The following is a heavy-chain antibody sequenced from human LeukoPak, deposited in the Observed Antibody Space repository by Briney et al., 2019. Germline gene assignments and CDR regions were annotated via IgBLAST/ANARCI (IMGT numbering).Heavy chain of an antibody. D-gene: IGHD6-6*01. Sequence: PAETLTLTCAASGCTFSSNGKYWVRHPPGPGLELVSVRWYYGISKYFADSMKGRFSISRDNSKNTLYLQMNSLRAEDTAVYYCARYSTSSQRHYYYGMDFWGQGSTVTVSS. J-gene: IGHJ6*02. CDR2: RWYYGISK. V-gene: IGHV3-33*01. CDR3: ARYSTSSQRHYYYGMDF. CDR1: GCTFSSNG.